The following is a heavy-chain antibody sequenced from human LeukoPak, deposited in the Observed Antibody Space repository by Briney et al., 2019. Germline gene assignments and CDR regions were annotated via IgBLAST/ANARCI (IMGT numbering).Heavy chain of an antibody. CDR3: ARDTGSGSYYSALDYYYYMDV. Sequence: KASETLSLTCTVSGGSISSGSYYWSWIRQPAGKGLEWIGRIYTSGSTNYNPSLKSRVTISVDTSKNQFSLKLSSVTAADTAVYYCARDTGSGSYYSALDYYYYMDVWGKGTTVTISS. D-gene: IGHD3-10*01. CDR1: GGSISSGSYY. CDR2: IYTSGST. J-gene: IGHJ6*03. V-gene: IGHV4-61*02.